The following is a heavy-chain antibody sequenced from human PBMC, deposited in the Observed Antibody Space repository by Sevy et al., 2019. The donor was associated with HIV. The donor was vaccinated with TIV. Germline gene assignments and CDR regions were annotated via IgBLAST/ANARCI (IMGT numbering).Heavy chain of an antibody. CDR3: ARDLPPSATTVARFDC. CDR1: GFSFSSYE. CDR2: IGNSGSSV. D-gene: IGHD4-17*01. Sequence: GGSLRLSCAASGFSFSSYEMNWVRQAPGKGLEWLSYIGNSGSSVYYSDSVRGRFTISRDNARNSLYLQMNSLRAEDTAVYYCARDLPPSATTVARFDCWGQGTLVTVSS. V-gene: IGHV3-48*03. J-gene: IGHJ4*02.